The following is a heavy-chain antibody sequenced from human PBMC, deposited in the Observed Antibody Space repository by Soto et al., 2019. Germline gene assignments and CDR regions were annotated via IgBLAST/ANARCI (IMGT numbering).Heavy chain of an antibody. CDR2: INHNGST. Sequence: QVQLKQWGAGLLKPSETLSLTCAVYGGSFSGYYWSWIRQPPGRGLEWIGEINHNGSTNYNPSLKIRVPIAVDTYKDPRSMKLSPGTAADTAVYYCGRARMVPSRPQKRYGMDVWGQGTTVTVSS. V-gene: IGHV4-34*01. CDR1: GGSFSGYY. J-gene: IGHJ6*02. D-gene: IGHD3-10*01. CDR3: GRARMVPSRPQKRYGMDV.